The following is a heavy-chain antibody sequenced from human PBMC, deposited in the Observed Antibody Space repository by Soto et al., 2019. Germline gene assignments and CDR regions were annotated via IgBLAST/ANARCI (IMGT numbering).Heavy chain of an antibody. Sequence: ASVKVSCKVSGYTLTELSMHWVRQAPGKGLEWMGWMNPNSGNTGYAQKFQGRVTMTRNTSISTAYMELSSLRSEDTAVYYCASPARNYDFWSGYSFDIWGQGTTVTVS. D-gene: IGHD3-3*01. V-gene: IGHV1-8*01. CDR2: MNPNSGNT. CDR3: ASPARNYDFWSGYSFDI. J-gene: IGHJ3*02. CDR1: GYTLTELS.